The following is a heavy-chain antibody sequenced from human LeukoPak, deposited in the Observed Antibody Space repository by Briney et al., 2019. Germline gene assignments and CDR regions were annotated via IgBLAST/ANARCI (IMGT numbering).Heavy chain of an antibody. J-gene: IGHJ6*04. D-gene: IGHD5-18*01. CDR3: ARGDLDTAMVTENYYYYYGMDV. Sequence: SVKVSCKSSGGTFSSYAISWVRQAPGQGLEWMGGILPIFGTANYAQKFQGRVTITADESTSTAYMELSSLRSEDTAVYYCARGDLDTAMVTENYYYYYGMDVWGKGTTVTVSS. CDR2: ILPIFGTA. V-gene: IGHV1-69*13. CDR1: GGTFSSYA.